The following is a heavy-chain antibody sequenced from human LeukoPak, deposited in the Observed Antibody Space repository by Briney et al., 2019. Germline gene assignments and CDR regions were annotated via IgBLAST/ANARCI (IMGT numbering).Heavy chain of an antibody. Sequence: GESLKISCKGSGYSFTSYWIGWVRQMPGKGLEWMGIIYPGDSDTRYSPSFQGQVTISADKSISTAYLQWSSLKASDTAMYYYARLTWFGDTSYYFDYWGQGTLVTVSS. J-gene: IGHJ4*02. V-gene: IGHV5-51*01. CDR3: ARLTWFGDTSYYFDY. CDR1: GYSFTSYW. D-gene: IGHD3-10*01. CDR2: IYPGDSDT.